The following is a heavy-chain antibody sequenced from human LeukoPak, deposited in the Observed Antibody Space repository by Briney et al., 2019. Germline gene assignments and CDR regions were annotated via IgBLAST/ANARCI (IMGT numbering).Heavy chain of an antibody. CDR1: GFTVSDYF. D-gene: IGHD6-19*01. CDR3: ARIKVDSSGWYLGYWHFDL. CDR2: IRKSGDIK. V-gene: IGHV3-11*01. J-gene: IGHJ2*01. Sequence: GGSLRLSCAASGFTVSDYFMTWIRHAPGKGLEWVSYIRKSGDIKYYADSVKGRFTISRDTAKNSLYLQMNRLTAEDTAVYFCARIKVDSSGWYLGYWHFDLWGRGTLVTVSS.